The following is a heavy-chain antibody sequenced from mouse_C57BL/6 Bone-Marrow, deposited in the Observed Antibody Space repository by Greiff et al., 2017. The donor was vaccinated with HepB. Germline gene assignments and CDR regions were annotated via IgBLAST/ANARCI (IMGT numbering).Heavy chain of an antibody. J-gene: IGHJ4*01. Sequence: VQLQQSGTVLARPGASVKMSCKTSGYTFTSYWMHWVKQRPGQGLEWIGAIYPGNSDTSYNQKSKGKAKLTAVTSASTAYMELSSLTNEDSAVYYCTREDWGYYYAMDYWGQGTSVTVSS. CDR2: IYPGNSDT. CDR1: GYTFTSYW. V-gene: IGHV1-5*01. D-gene: IGHD4-1*01. CDR3: TREDWGYYYAMDY.